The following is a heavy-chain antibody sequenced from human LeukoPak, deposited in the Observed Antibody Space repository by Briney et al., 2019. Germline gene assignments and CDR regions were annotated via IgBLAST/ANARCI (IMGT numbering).Heavy chain of an antibody. Sequence: SETLSLTCTVSGGSVSSGSYYWSWIRQPPGKGLEWIGVINHSGSTNYNPSLKSRVTISVDTSKNQFSLKLSSVTAADTAVYYCAREEAWSSSSLGGFDPWGQGTLVTVSS. CDR1: GGSVSSGSYY. CDR3: AREEAWSSSSLGGFDP. CDR2: INHSGST. V-gene: IGHV4-39*07. J-gene: IGHJ5*02. D-gene: IGHD6-6*01.